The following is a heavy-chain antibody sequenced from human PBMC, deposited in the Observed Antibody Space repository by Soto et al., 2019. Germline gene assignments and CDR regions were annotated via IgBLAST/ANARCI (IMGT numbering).Heavy chain of an antibody. V-gene: IGHV3-53*02. CDR2: IYSGGST. J-gene: IGHJ4*02. Sequence: EVQLVETGGGLIQPGGSLRLSCAASGFTVSSNYMSWVRQAPGKGLEWVSVIYSGGSTYYADSVKGRFTISRDNSKNTLYVQMNRLRAEDTAVYYCARHTNPGDFVSPTAIDYWGQGTLVTVSS. D-gene: IGHD3-16*01. CDR3: ARHTNPGDFVSPTAIDY. CDR1: GFTVSSNY.